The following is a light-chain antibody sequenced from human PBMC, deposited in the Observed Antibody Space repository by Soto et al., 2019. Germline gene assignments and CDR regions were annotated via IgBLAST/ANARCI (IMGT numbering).Light chain of an antibody. J-gene: IGLJ2*01. CDR2: SNN. CDR1: ISNIGGTNY. Sequence: QSVLTKPPSSPGTPGQRVFISCSGSISNIGGTNYAYWYQQLPGAAPKLLMHSNNLRPSGVPERISGSKSGTSASLAISGLRSEDEAVYYCASWDDRLGAVIFGGGTKVTVL. CDR3: ASWDDRLGAVI. V-gene: IGLV1-47*02.